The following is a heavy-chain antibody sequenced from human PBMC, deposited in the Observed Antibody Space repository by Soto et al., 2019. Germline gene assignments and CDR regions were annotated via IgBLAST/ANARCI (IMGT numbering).Heavy chain of an antibody. J-gene: IGHJ5*02. Sequence: EVQLVESGGGLVKPGGSLRLSCAASGFTFSSYSMNWVRQAPGKGLEWVSSISSSSSYIYYADSVKGRFTISRDNAKNSLYQKMNSLRAEDTAVYYGARDDFGYSHATWGQGTLVTVSS. CDR2: ISSSSSYI. CDR1: GFTFSSYS. V-gene: IGHV3-21*01. CDR3: ARDDFGYSHAT. D-gene: IGHD5-18*01.